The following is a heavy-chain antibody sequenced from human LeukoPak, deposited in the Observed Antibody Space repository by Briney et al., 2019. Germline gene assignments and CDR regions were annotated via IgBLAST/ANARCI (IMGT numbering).Heavy chain of an antibody. CDR1: GYIFTGYY. D-gene: IGHD2-2*01. V-gene: IGHV1-2*02. CDR2: INPNSGAT. CDR3: ARVGDHCSSTSCYRRSYFDY. Sequence: GASVKVSCKASGYIFTGYYIHWVRQAPGQGLEWMGWINPNSGATNYAQKFQGRVTMTGDTSISTAYMELSRLRSDDTAVYYCARVGDHCSSTSCYRRSYFDYWGQGTLVTVSS. J-gene: IGHJ4*02.